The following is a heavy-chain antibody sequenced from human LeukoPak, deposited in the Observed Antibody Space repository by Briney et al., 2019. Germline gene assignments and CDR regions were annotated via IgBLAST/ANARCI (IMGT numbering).Heavy chain of an antibody. Sequence: GASVKVSCKASGGTFSSYAISWVRQAPGQGLEWMGGIIPIFGTANYAQKFQGRVTITTDESTSTAYMELSSLRSEDTAVYYCARGWDYCGGDCYYHWGQGTLVTVSS. CDR1: GGTFSSYA. CDR3: ARGWDYCGGDCYYH. CDR2: IIPIFGTA. D-gene: IGHD2-21*01. J-gene: IGHJ5*02. V-gene: IGHV1-69*05.